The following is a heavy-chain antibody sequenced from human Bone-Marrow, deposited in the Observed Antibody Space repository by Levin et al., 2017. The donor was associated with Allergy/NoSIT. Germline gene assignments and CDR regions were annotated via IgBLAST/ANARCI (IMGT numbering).Heavy chain of an antibody. Sequence: GESLKISCAASGFTFTTYGIHWVRQAPGKGLEWVASVSYDGRDQYFADSVKGRFTISRDTSKNTLYLHMHRLRGEDTAVYYCAKETEYASRRDFDYWGQGTLVTVSS. D-gene: IGHD2-2*01. J-gene: IGHJ4*02. V-gene: IGHV3-30*18. CDR2: VSYDGRDQ. CDR3: AKETEYASRRDFDY. CDR1: GFTFTTYG.